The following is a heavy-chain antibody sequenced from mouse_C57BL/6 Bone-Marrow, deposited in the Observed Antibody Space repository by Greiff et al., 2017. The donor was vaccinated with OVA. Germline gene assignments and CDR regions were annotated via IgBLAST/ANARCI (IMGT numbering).Heavy chain of an antibody. Sequence: EVQVVESGGGLVQPKGSLKLSCAASGFSFNTYAMNWVRQAPGKGLEWVARIRSKSNNYATYYADSVKDRFTISRDDSESRLYLQMNNLKTEDTAMYYCVRHEGYGTGFDYWGQGTTLTVSS. CDR1: GFSFNTYA. D-gene: IGHD1-1*01. CDR3: VRHEGYGTGFDY. J-gene: IGHJ2*01. CDR2: IRSKSNNYAT. V-gene: IGHV10-1*01.